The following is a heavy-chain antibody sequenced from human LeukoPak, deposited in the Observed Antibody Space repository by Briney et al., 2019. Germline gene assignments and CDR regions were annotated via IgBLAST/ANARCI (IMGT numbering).Heavy chain of an antibody. V-gene: IGHV3-11*01. CDR2: ISSSDSVI. Sequence: GGYLRLYCAGSGFPHHDYYMRRIRQAPGTGLEWIAHISSSDSVIYYADSVKGRFTISRDNAKNSLYLQMNSLRAEDTAVYYCARSYHCGGDCYSGPLDSWGQGTLVTVSS. CDR3: ARSYHCGGDCYSGPLDS. CDR1: GFPHHDYY. J-gene: IGHJ5*01. D-gene: IGHD2-21*02.